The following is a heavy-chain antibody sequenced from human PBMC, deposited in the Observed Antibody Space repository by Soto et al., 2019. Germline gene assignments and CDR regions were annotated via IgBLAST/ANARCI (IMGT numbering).Heavy chain of an antibody. D-gene: IGHD3-22*01. CDR2: IYYSGNT. Sequence: QVQLQESGPGLVKPSQTLSLTCTVSGGSISSGGYYWSWIRQHPGKGLESIGYIYYSGNTYYNPSRKSRVTISEDTSKNQLCLKLSSVTAADAAVYYCARATYYYDSSGYSDRVLDYWGQGTLVTVSS. CDR1: GGSISSGGYY. V-gene: IGHV4-31*03. J-gene: IGHJ4*02. CDR3: ARATYYYDSSGYSDRVLDY.